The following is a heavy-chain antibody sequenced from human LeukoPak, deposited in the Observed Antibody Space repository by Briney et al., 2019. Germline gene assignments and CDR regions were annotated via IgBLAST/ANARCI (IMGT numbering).Heavy chain of an antibody. CDR1: GFTFSSYW. CDR2: IFDGGNT. J-gene: IGHJ5*02. Sequence: PGGSLRLSCAASGFTFSSYWMSWVRQAPGKGLEWIASIFDGGNTYYNPSLKSRVTMSVDTSKNQFSLKLSSVSAADTAVYYCARDQGGSSWSRGWFDPWGQGTLVTVSS. CDR3: ARDQGGSSWSRGWFDP. V-gene: IGHV4-38-2*02. D-gene: IGHD6-13*01.